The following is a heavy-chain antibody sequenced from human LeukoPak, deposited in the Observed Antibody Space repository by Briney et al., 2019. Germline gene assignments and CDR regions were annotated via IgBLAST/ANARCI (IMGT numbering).Heavy chain of an antibody. Sequence: GASVKVSCKASGYPFTSYEINWVRQAPGQGLEWMGWINPNSGGTNYAQKFQGRVTMTRDTSIGTAYMELNRLRYDDTAVYYCARGSYDSSDFEYFHHWGQGTLVTVSS. J-gene: IGHJ1*01. D-gene: IGHD3-22*01. CDR1: GYPFTSYE. V-gene: IGHV1-2*02. CDR2: INPNSGGT. CDR3: ARGSYDSSDFEYFHH.